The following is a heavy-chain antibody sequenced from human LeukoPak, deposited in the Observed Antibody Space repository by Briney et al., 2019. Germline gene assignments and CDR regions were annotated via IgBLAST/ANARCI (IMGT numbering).Heavy chain of an antibody. Sequence: GASLRLSCAASGFTFSNYAMSWVRQAPGMGLQWVSYISGSGGSTNYADSVKGRFTISRDNSKNTPYLQMNSLRAEDTAVYYCAKDEAVGRGDYYYMDVWGKGTTVTVSS. CDR1: GFTFSNYA. D-gene: IGHD6-13*01. J-gene: IGHJ6*03. CDR2: ISGSGGST. V-gene: IGHV3-23*01. CDR3: AKDEAVGRGDYYYMDV.